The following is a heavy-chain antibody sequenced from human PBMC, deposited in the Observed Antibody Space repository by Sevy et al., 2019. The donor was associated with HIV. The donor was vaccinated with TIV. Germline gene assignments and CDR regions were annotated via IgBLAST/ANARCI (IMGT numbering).Heavy chain of an antibody. V-gene: IGHV3-7*01. CDR2: INQVGTEK. Sequence: GGSLRLSCAASGFSFTSYWMSWVRQTPEKGLEWVANINQVGTEKNYVDSVKGRFTISRDNSKNTLYLQMNSLRVEDTAIYYCARGGYYCDNAAYYAFDSWGQGTLVTVSS. CDR3: ARGGYYCDNAAYYAFDS. CDR1: GFSFTSYW. J-gene: IGHJ4*02. D-gene: IGHD3-22*01.